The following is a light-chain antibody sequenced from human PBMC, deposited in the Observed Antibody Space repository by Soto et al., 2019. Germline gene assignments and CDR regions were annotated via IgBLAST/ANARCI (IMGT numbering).Light chain of an antibody. Sequence: DIQLTQSPSFLSAAVGDRVTITCRASQGIGSALAWYQQRPGSAPNLLIYAASTLQSGVPSSFSGSGSGTEFTLTISSLQPVDFATYYCQQLNSYPVTFGGGTRVDIK. CDR3: QQLNSYPVT. CDR1: QGIGSA. J-gene: IGKJ4*01. CDR2: AAS. V-gene: IGKV1-9*01.